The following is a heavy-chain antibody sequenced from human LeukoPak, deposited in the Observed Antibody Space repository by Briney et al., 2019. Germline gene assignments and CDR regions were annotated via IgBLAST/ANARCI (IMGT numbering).Heavy chain of an antibody. CDR3: ARGISVMIVAPGY. D-gene: IGHD3-22*01. J-gene: IGHJ4*02. V-gene: IGHV3-53*01. Sequence: AGGSLRLSCAASGFIVNNNYMTWVRQAPGKGLEWVSVIYSNNITYYADSVKGRFTISRGSSKNTLYLQMNSLRAEDTAVYYCARGISVMIVAPGYWGQGTLVTVSS. CDR1: GFIVNNNY. CDR2: IYSNNIT.